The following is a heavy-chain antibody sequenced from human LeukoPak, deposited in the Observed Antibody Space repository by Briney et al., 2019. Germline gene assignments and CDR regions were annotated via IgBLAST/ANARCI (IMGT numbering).Heavy chain of an antibody. V-gene: IGHV1-2*02. CDR1: GYTFTSYG. D-gene: IGHD2-8*01. CDR3: ARGARQFNLVLMVYAIGGGDV. J-gene: IGHJ6*02. Sequence: ASVKVSCKASGYTFTSYGISWVRQAPGQGLEWMGWINPNSGGTNYAQKFQGSVTMTRDTSISTAYMELSRLRSDDTAVYYCARGARQFNLVLMVYAIGGGDVWGQGTTVTVS. CDR2: INPNSGGT.